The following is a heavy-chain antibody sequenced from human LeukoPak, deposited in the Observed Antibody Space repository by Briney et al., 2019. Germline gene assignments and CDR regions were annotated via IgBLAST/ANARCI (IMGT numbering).Heavy chain of an antibody. J-gene: IGHJ4*02. D-gene: IGHD5-18*01. V-gene: IGHV4-39*07. Sequence: SETLSLTCTVSGGSISSSSYYWGWIRQPPGKGLGWIGSIYYSGSTYYNPSLKSRVTISVDTSKNQFSLKLSSVTAADTAVYYCARQRGYSYEFDYWGQGTLVTVSS. CDR2: IYYSGST. CDR3: ARQRGYSYEFDY. CDR1: GGSISSSSYY.